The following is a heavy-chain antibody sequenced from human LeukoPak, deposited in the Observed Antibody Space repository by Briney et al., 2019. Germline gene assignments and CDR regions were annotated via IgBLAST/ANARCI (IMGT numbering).Heavy chain of an antibody. CDR3: ARVSSGITHND. D-gene: IGHD3-10*01. V-gene: IGHV3-33*01. CDR1: GFSFSAYG. J-gene: IGHJ4*02. Sequence: GGSLRLSCAASGFSFSAYGMHWVRQAPGKGLEWVAAIWSDGSNKNYADSVKGRFTISRDNSKNTLYLQMNSLRTEDTAVYYCARVSSGITHNDWGQGTLVTVSS. CDR2: IWSDGSNK.